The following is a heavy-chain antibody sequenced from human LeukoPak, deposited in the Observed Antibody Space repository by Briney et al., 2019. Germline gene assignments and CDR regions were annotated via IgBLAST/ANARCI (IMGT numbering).Heavy chain of an antibody. V-gene: IGHV3-23*01. CDR2: ISDSGGST. CDR3: AKWFMITFGGVIVTSPYFDY. D-gene: IGHD3-16*02. J-gene: IGHJ4*02. Sequence: GGSLRLSCAASGFTFSSYAMSWVRQAPGKGLEWVSAISDSGGSTYYADSVKRRFTISRDNSKNTLYLQMNSLRAEDTAVYYCAKWFMITFGGVIVTSPYFDYWGQGTLVTVSS. CDR1: GFTFSSYA.